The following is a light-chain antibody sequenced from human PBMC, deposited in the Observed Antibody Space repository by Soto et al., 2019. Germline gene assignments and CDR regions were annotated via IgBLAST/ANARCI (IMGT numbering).Light chain of an antibody. Sequence: IVMTQSPGTLSLSPGETATLSCRASQSVSSNYVAWFHQKPGQAPRLLIYGASSRATGVPDRFSASGSGTDFTLTISRLEPEDFAVYYCQQYGRSPFTFGPGTRLEIK. CDR2: GAS. V-gene: IGKV3-20*01. J-gene: IGKJ5*01. CDR3: QQYGRSPFT. CDR1: QSVSSNY.